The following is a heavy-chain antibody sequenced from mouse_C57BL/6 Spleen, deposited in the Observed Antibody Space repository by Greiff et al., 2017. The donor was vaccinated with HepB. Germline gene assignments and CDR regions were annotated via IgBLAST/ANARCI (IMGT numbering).Heavy chain of an antibody. J-gene: IGHJ4*01. Sequence: DVKLVESGGGLVQPGGSLKLSCAASGFTFSDYYMYWVRQTPEKRLEWVAYISNGGGSTYYPDTVKGRFTISRDNAKNTLYLQMSRLKSEDTAMYYCARHEGYYAMDYWGQGTSVTVSS. V-gene: IGHV5-12*01. CDR3: ARHEGYYAMDY. CDR1: GFTFSDYY. CDR2: ISNGGGST.